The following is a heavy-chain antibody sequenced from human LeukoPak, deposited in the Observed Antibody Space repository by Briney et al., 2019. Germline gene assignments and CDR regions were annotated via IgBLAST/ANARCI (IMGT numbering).Heavy chain of an antibody. D-gene: IGHD3-22*01. V-gene: IGHV3-21*01. CDR1: GFTFSSYS. J-gene: IGHJ4*02. Sequence: GGSLRLSCAASGFTFSSYSMNWVRQAPGKGLEWVSSISSSSSYIYYADSVKGRFTISRDNAKNSLYLQMNSLRAEDTAVYYCATLRGIYYDSSGYYLDYWGQGTLVTVS. CDR2: ISSSSSYI. CDR3: ATLRGIYYDSSGYYLDY.